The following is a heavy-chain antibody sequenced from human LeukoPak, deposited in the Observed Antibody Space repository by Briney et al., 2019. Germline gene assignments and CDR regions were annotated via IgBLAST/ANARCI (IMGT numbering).Heavy chain of an antibody. J-gene: IGHJ4*02. CDR3: AKGGCSSTSCTLYYFDY. Sequence: GGSLRLSCAASGFNFSSYAISWVRQAPGKGLEWVSAISGSGGSTYYADSVKGRFTISRDNSKNTLYLQMNSLRAEDTAVYYCAKGGCSSTSCTLYYFDYWGQGTLVTVSS. V-gene: IGHV3-23*01. D-gene: IGHD2-2*01. CDR2: ISGSGGST. CDR1: GFNFSSYA.